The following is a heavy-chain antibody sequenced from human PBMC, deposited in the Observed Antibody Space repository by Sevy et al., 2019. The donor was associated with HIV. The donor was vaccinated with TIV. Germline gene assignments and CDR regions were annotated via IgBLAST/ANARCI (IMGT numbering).Heavy chain of an antibody. Sequence: SETLSLTCTVSGGSISSSSYYWGWIRQPPGKGLEWIGSIYYSGSTYYNPSLKSRVTISVDTSKNQFSLKLSSVTAADTAVYYCARLLDTAMVTGYWGQGTLVTVSS. CDR3: ARLLDTAMVTGY. CDR1: GGSISSSSYY. J-gene: IGHJ4*02. V-gene: IGHV4-39*01. CDR2: IYYSGST. D-gene: IGHD5-18*01.